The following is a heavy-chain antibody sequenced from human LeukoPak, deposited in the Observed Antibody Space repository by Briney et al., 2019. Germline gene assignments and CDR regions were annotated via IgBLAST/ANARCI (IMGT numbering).Heavy chain of an antibody. J-gene: IGHJ4*02. D-gene: IGHD3-22*01. Sequence: TLSLTCTVSGGSITSGGYYWSWLRQHPGKGLEWIGYIYHSGTSYYNPSLSSRVSISVDTSKNQFSLRLTSMTAADTAVYYCARVVGGARSSGYSILHFDYWGQGTLVTVSS. CDR2: IYHSGTS. CDR3: ARVVGGARSSGYSILHFDY. V-gene: IGHV4-31*03. CDR1: GGSITSGGYY.